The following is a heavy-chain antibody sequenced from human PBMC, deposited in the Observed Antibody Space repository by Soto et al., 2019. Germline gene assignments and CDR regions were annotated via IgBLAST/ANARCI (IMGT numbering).Heavy chain of an antibody. CDR3: ARVAVADPYYYYYGMDV. V-gene: IGHV3-21*01. CDR2: ISSSSSYI. Sequence: VGSLRLSCAASGFTFSSYSMNWVGQAPGKGLEWVSSISSSSSYIYYADSVKGRFTISRDNAKNSLYLQMNSLRAEDTAVYYCARVAVADPYYYYYGMDVWGQGTTVTVSS. J-gene: IGHJ6*02. CDR1: GFTFSSYS. D-gene: IGHD6-19*01.